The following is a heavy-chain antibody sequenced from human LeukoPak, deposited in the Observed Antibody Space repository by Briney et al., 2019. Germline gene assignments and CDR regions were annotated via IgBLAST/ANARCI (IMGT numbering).Heavy chain of an antibody. D-gene: IGHD5-18*01. CDR1: GNTFSGDY. Sequence: GASVKVSCRTSGNTFSGDYIHWVRQAPGQGLEWMGCINPKSGGTTYTQKFQGRVTLTRDTSISTVYMELSSLRSDDTAVYYCARDIYTTIFYWGQGTPVTVSS. J-gene: IGHJ4*02. V-gene: IGHV1-2*02. CDR3: ARDIYTTIFY. CDR2: INPKSGGT.